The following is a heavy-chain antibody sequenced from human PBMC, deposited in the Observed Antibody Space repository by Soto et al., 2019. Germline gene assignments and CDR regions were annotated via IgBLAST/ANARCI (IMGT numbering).Heavy chain of an antibody. CDR1: GFTFSSYA. CDR2: ISGSGGST. D-gene: IGHD6-6*01. Sequence: HPGGSLRLSCAASGFTFSSYAMSWVRQAPGKGLEWVSAISGSGGSTYYADSVKGRFTISRDNSKNTLYLQMNSLRAEDTAVYYCAKEVAARPYYYYGMDVWGQGTTVTVSS. CDR3: AKEVAARPYYYYGMDV. J-gene: IGHJ6*02. V-gene: IGHV3-23*01.